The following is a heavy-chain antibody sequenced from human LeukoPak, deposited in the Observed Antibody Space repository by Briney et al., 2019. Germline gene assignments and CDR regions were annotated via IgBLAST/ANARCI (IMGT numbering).Heavy chain of an antibody. V-gene: IGHV4-34*01. CDR2: INHSGST. CDR3: ARGGSGAFKRGYRPMGARAFDI. Sequence: ASETLSLTCAVYGGSFSGYYWSWIRQPPGKGLEWLGEINHSGSTNYNPSLKSRVTISVDTSKNQFPLKLSSVTAADTAVYYCARGGSGAFKRGYRPMGARAFDIWGQGTMVTVSA. D-gene: IGHD5-18*01. J-gene: IGHJ3*02. CDR1: GGSFSGYY.